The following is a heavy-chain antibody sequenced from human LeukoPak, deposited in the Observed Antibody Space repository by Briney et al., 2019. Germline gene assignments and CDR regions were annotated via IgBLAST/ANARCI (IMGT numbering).Heavy chain of an antibody. D-gene: IGHD3-10*01. CDR2: ISHDGSNK. V-gene: IGHV3-30*03. J-gene: IGHJ4*02. CDR3: ARAGFTFSDYFGSFFDY. Sequence: GGSLRLSCAASGFSFSNAWMSWVRQAPGKGLEWVAVISHDGSNKYYADSVKGRFTISRDNSKNSLYLQMNSLRAEDTAVYYCARAGFTFSDYFGSFFDYWGQGTLVTVSS. CDR1: GFSFSNAW.